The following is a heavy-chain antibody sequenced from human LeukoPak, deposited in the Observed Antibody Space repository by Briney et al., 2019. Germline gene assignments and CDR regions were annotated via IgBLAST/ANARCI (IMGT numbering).Heavy chain of an antibody. D-gene: IGHD3-10*01. V-gene: IGHV1-2*02. CDR1: GYTFTGYY. Sequence: ASVKVSCKASGYTFTGYYMHWVRQAPGQGLEWMGWINPNSGGTNYAQKFQGRVTMTRDTSISTAYMELRSLRSDDTAVYYCARVYYYGSGSYHNAFDYWGQGTLFTVSS. CDR3: ARVYYYGSGSYHNAFDY. J-gene: IGHJ4*02. CDR2: INPNSGGT.